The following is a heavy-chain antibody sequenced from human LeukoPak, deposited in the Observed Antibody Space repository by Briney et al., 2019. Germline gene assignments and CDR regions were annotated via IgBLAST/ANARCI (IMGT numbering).Heavy chain of an antibody. CDR1: GGTFSSYT. CDR3: ARGRYYDFWSGPKNAFDI. CDR2: IIPILGIA. Sequence: SVKVSCKASGGTFSSYTISWVRQAPGQGLEWMGRIIPILGIANYAQKFQGRVTITADESTSTAYMELSSLRSEDTAVYYCARGRYYDFWSGPKNAFDIWGQGTMVTVSS. D-gene: IGHD3-3*01. J-gene: IGHJ3*02. V-gene: IGHV1-69*02.